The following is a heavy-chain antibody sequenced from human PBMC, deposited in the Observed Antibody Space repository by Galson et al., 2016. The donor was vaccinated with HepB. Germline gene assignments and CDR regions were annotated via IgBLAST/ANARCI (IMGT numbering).Heavy chain of an antibody. D-gene: IGHD1-14*01. J-gene: IGHJ6*02. CDR1: GFTFSSYA. V-gene: IGHV3-48*03. CDR3: ARDRIPDRYYGLSV. Sequence: SLRLSCAASGFTFSSYAMHWVRQAPGKGLEWLSIISGSGTSIYYADSVKGRFTVSRDNTKNLVYLQTNSLRAEDTAVYYCARDRIPDRYYGLSVWGHGTTVTVSS. CDR2: ISGSGTSI.